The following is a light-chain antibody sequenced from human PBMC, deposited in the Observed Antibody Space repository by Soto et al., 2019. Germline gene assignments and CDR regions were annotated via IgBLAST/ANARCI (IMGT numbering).Light chain of an antibody. CDR1: QSVSSY. V-gene: IGKV3-20*01. CDR2: GAS. Sequence: EIVLTQSPATLSLSPGERATLSCRASQSVSSYLAWYQQKPGQAPRLLIYGASSRATGIPDRFGGSGSGTDFTLTISRLEPEDFALYYCQQYATSPWTFGQGTKVDNK. CDR3: QQYATSPWT. J-gene: IGKJ1*01.